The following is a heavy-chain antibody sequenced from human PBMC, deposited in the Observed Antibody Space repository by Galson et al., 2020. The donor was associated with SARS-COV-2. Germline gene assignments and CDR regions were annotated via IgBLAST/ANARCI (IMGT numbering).Heavy chain of an antibody. D-gene: IGHD2-15*01. CDR2: INADGYST. J-gene: IGHJ6*03. CDR3: ARGGRCSGGSCYSDYYDMDV. Sequence: GGSLRLSCAASGFTFSNYWMHWVRQAPGKGLVWVSRINADGYSTGYADSVKGRFTISRDNAKNTLFLQVNSLRAEDTAVYHCARGGRCSGGSCYSDYYDMDVWGKGTTVTISS. CDR1: GFTFSNYW. V-gene: IGHV3-74*01.